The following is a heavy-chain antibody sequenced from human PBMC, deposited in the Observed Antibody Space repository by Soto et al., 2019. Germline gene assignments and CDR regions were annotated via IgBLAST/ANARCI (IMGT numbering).Heavy chain of an antibody. J-gene: IGHJ6*02. Sequence: ASVKVSCKASGYTFTGYYMHWVRQAPGQGLEWMGWINPNSGGTNYAQKFQGWVTMTRDTSISTAYMELSRLRSDDTAVYYCAREIAAAGTVTWAPYGMDVWGQGTTVTVSS. CDR3: AREIAAAGTVTWAPYGMDV. CDR2: INPNSGGT. D-gene: IGHD6-13*01. V-gene: IGHV1-2*04. CDR1: GYTFTGYY.